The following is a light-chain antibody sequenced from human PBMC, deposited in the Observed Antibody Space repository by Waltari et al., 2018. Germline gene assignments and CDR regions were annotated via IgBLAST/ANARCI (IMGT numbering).Light chain of an antibody. CDR3: CSYAGSIWV. Sequence: QSALTQPRSVSGSPGQSVTIPCTGTSSDVGGYTYVSWYQQHPGKAPKLMIYDVTKRPSGVPDRFSGSKSGNTASLTISGLQAEDEADYYCCSYAGSIWVFGGGTKMTVL. V-gene: IGLV2-11*01. CDR1: SSDVGGYTY. CDR2: DVT. J-gene: IGLJ3*02.